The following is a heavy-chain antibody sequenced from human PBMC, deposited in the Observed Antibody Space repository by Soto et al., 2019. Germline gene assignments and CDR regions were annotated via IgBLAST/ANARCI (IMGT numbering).Heavy chain of an antibody. CDR3: AKDPKCCTIGSHFLDNWFDS. CDR1: GFTFSNYG. J-gene: IGHJ5*01. D-gene: IGHD2-8*01. Sequence: GGSLRLSCAASGFTFSNYGMHWVRQTPGKGLEWVAVISYDGSHQFYTDSVKGRFTISRDNSKNTLYLQMNSLKTDDTAMYYCAKDPKCCTIGSHFLDNWFDSWRQGTLVTVSS. V-gene: IGHV3-30*18. CDR2: ISYDGSHQ.